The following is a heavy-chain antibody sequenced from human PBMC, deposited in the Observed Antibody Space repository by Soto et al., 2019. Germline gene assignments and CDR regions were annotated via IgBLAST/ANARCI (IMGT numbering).Heavy chain of an antibody. CDR1: GGTFSTYT. D-gene: IGHD3-22*01. CDR3: ARSQDSSGYWNNCFDP. CDR2: IIPLFGTA. Sequence: SVKVSCKASGGTFSTYTMTWVRQAPGQGLEWMGGIIPLFGTANYAQKFQGRVTITADESTSTVYMELSSLRSEDTAVYYCARSQDSSGYWNNCFDPWGQGTLVTV. V-gene: IGHV1-69*13. J-gene: IGHJ5*02.